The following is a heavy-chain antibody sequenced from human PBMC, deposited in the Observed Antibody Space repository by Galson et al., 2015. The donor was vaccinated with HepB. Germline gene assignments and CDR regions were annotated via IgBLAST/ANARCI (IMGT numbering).Heavy chain of an antibody. CDR1: GYTFTSYG. Sequence: SVKVSCKASGYTFTSYGISWVQQAPGQGLEWMGWISAYNGNTNYAQKLQGRVTMTTDTSTSTAYMGLRSLRSDDTAVYYCARDAVGLRYFDWLSQYYYYSMDVWGQGTTVTVSS. V-gene: IGHV1-18*01. D-gene: IGHD3-9*01. CDR2: ISAYNGNT. J-gene: IGHJ6*02. CDR3: ARDAVGLRYFDWLSQYYYYSMDV.